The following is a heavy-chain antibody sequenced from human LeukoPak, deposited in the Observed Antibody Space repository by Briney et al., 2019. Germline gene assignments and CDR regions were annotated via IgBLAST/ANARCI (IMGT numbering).Heavy chain of an antibody. CDR3: ARERYCSGASCPNSYRYFDF. D-gene: IGHD2-15*01. V-gene: IGHV3-66*02. Sequence: GGSLRLSCTASGFSVSANYMSWVRQAPGKGLEWVSVIHNGGDTYYADSVKGRFTISRDNSKNTLYLQMNSLRAEDTAVYYCARERYCSGASCPNSYRYFDFWGQGTLVTVSS. J-gene: IGHJ4*02. CDR2: IHNGGDT. CDR1: GFSVSANY.